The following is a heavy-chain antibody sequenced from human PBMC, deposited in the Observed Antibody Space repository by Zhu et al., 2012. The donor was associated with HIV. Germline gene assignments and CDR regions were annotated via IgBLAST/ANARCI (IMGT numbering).Heavy chain of an antibody. J-gene: IGHJ4*02. Sequence: QVQLQESGPGLVKPSETLSLTCVVSGSSIISTYYWGWIRQPPGKGLEWIGSIYHSETTYYNPSLKSRVTISIDTANNQFSLKLSSVTAADTAVYYCARHSWTATDYFDYWGQGTLVTVSS. CDR1: GSSIISTYY. V-gene: IGHV4-38-2*01. CDR2: IYHSETT. CDR3: ARHSWTATDYFDY. D-gene: IGHD3-3*02.